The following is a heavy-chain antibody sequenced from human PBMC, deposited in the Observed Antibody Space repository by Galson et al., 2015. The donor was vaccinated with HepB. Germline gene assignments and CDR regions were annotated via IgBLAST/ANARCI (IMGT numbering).Heavy chain of an antibody. V-gene: IGHV3-11*06. D-gene: IGHD4-17*01. CDR3: ARDNFGDGFDS. CDR1: GFTFSDYY. CDR2: ISSGGTYT. Sequence: SLRLSCAASGFTFSDYYMSWVRQAPGKGLEWVSYISSGGTYTTDADSVKGRFTISRDNAKNSLYLQMNSLRAEDTAVYYCARDNFGDGFDSWGQGTLVTVSS. J-gene: IGHJ4*02.